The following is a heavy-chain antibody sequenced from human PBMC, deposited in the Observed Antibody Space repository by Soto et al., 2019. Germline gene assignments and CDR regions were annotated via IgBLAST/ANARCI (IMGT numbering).Heavy chain of an antibody. CDR3: ARDRQRYYDTSGDAFDI. CDR2: VIPMLGIT. J-gene: IGHJ3*02. CDR1: GGTFSSYT. Sequence: QVQLVQSGAEVKKPGSSVNVSCKASGGTFSSYTVNWVRQAPGQGLEWMGRVIPMLGITNYEQKFQGRVTITADKSTSTAYMELSSLRSEDTAVYYCARDRQRYYDTSGDAFDIWGQGTMVAVSS. V-gene: IGHV1-69*08. D-gene: IGHD3-22*01.